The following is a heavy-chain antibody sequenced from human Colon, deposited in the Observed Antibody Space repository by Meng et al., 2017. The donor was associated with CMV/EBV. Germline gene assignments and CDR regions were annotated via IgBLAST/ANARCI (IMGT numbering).Heavy chain of an antibody. CDR2: IYWDDDK. J-gene: IGHJ4*02. CDR1: GFSRSTRGVG. D-gene: IGHD2-21*01. V-gene: IGHV2-5*02. CDR3: SRSRTSIPFDY. Sequence: SPLNEAGTTSGQPPQTLTLTCPFSGFSRSTRGVGVGWIRQPPGKAPEWVALIYWDDDKRYSPSLENRLTITKDTSKNQVVLTMTDMGPMDTATYFCSRSRTSIPFDYWGQGILVTVSS.